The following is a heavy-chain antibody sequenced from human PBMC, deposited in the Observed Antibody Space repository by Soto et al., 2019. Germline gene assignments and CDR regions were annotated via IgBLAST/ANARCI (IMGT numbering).Heavy chain of an antibody. CDR3: VRQPMVRGKFPSYYYYGMDV. J-gene: IGHJ6*02. CDR2: IYPGDSDT. CDR1: GYSFTSYW. V-gene: IGHV5-51*01. Sequence: PGESLKISCKGSGYSFTSYWIGWVRQMPGKGLEWMGIIYPGDSDTRYSPSFQGQVTISADKSISTAYLQWSSLKASDTAMYYCVRQPMVRGKFPSYYYYGMDVWGQGTTVTVSS. D-gene: IGHD3-10*01.